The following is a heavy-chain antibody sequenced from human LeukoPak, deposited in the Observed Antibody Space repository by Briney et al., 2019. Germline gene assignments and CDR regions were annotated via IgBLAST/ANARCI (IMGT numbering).Heavy chain of an antibody. CDR2: ISSSGSTI. J-gene: IGHJ4*02. CDR3: ARDPESGYSYGYDY. V-gene: IGHV3-48*03. Sequence: QPGGSLRLSCAASGFTFSSYEMNWVRQAPGKGLEWVSYISSSGSTIYYADSVKGRFTISRDNAKNSLYLQMNSLRAEDTAVYYCARDPESGYSYGYDYWGQGTLVTVSS. D-gene: IGHD5-18*01. CDR1: GFTFSSYE.